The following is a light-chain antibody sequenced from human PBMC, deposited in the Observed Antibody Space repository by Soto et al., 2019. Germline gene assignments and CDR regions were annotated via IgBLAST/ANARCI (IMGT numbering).Light chain of an antibody. J-gene: IGLJ3*02. V-gene: IGLV6-57*02. CDR1: SGSIASNY. CDR2: EDN. CDR3: QSYGDNNQV. Sequence: NFMLTQPHSVSESPGKTVTISCTGSSGSIASNYVLWFQQRPGSAPTTVIYEDNKRPSGVPDRFSGSIDSSSNSASLTISGLKTEDEADYYCQSYGDNNQVFGGGTKVTVL.